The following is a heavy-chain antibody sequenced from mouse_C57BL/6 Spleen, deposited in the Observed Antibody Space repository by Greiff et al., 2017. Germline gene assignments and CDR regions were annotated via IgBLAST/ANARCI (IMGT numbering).Heavy chain of an antibody. D-gene: IGHD2-1*01. J-gene: IGHJ3*01. CDR2: INPNNGGT. Sequence: EVQLQQSGPELVKPGASVKIPCKASGYTFTDYNMDWVKQSHGKSLEWIGDINPNNGGTIYNQKFKGKATLTVDKSSSTAYMELRSLTSEDTAVYYCALYYPFAYWGQGTLVTVSA. CDR1: GYTFTDYN. V-gene: IGHV1-18*01. CDR3: ALYYPFAY.